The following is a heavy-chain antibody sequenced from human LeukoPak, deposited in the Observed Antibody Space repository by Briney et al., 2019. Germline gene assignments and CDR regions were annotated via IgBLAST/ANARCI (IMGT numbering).Heavy chain of an antibody. V-gene: IGHV3-30*02. CDR3: AKDSKYIYYYYYYMDV. J-gene: IGHJ6*03. CDR1: GFTFSNYG. Sequence: GGSLRLSCAASGFTFSNYGMHWVRQAPGKGLEWVVFIRYDGVNKYSADSVRGRFTISRDNSKSTLYLQMNSLRAEDTAVYYCAKDSKYIYYYYYYMDVWGKGTTVTVSS. D-gene: IGHD1-1*01. CDR2: IRYDGVNK.